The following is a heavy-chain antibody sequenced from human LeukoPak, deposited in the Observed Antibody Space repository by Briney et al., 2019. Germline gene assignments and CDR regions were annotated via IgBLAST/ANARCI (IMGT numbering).Heavy chain of an antibody. J-gene: IGHJ4*02. D-gene: IGHD3-3*01. CDR1: GGSISSYY. CDR3: ARLITIFGVVLDYFDY. CDR2: IYYSGST. Sequence: SETLSLTCTVSGGSISSYYWSWIRQPPGKGLEWIGYIYYSGSTNYNPSLKSRVTISVDTSKNQFSLKLSSVTAADTAVYYCARLITIFGVVLDYFDYWGQGTLVTASS. V-gene: IGHV4-59*08.